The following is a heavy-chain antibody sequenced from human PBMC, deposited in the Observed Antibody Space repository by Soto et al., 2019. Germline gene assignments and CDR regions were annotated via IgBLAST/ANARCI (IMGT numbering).Heavy chain of an antibody. CDR3: ARVSRHRISLTDAFDI. V-gene: IGHV4-59*01. Sequence: QVQLQESGPGLVKPSETLSLTCTVSGGSISGYYWTWIRQPPGKGLEWIGYIYSGGTTDYNPSLKSRVTISVDTSKNQFSLKLTSVTAADTAVYYCARVSRHRISLTDAFDIWGHGTMVTVSS. CDR2: IYSGGTT. CDR1: GGSISGYY. J-gene: IGHJ3*02. D-gene: IGHD1-1*01.